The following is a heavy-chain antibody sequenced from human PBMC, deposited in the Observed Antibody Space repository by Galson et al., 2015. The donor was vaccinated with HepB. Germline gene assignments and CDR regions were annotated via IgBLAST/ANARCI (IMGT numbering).Heavy chain of an antibody. V-gene: IGHV1-18*01. CDR3: ARAKYSSGWWDFDY. CDR1: GYTFTSYG. D-gene: IGHD6-19*01. J-gene: IGHJ4*02. Sequence: SVKVSCRASGYTFTSYGISWVRQAPGQGLEWMGWISAYNGNTNYAQKLQGRVTMTTATSTSTAYMELRSLRSDDTAVYYCARAKYSSGWWDFDYWVQGTLATVAS. CDR2: ISAYNGNT.